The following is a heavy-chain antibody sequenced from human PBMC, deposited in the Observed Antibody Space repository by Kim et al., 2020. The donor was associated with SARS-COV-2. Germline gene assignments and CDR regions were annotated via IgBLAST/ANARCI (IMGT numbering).Heavy chain of an antibody. J-gene: IGHJ4*02. D-gene: IGHD2-15*01. V-gene: IGHV4-30-4*01. CDR1: GGSISSGDYY. CDR3: ARASLPIVLFDY. Sequence: SETLSLTCTVSGGSISSGDYYWSWIRQPPGKGLEWIGYIYYSGSTYYNPSLKSRVTISVDTSKNQFSLKLSSVTAADTAVYYCARASLPIVLFDYWGQGTLVTVSS. CDR2: IYYSGST.